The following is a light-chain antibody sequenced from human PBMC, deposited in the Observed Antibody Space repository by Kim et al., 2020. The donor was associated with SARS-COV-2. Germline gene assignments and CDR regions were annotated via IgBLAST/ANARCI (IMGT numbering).Light chain of an antibody. Sequence: EIVMTQSPATLSVSPGESATLSCRASQSVRTNLAWYQQKPGQAPRLVIYGSSTRAAAFPARFSGSGSGTEFTLTITSLQSEDFAVYYCQHNDDWPLTFGGGTKVDIK. V-gene: IGKV3-15*01. CDR2: GSS. J-gene: IGKJ4*01. CDR3: QHNDDWPLT. CDR1: QSVRTN.